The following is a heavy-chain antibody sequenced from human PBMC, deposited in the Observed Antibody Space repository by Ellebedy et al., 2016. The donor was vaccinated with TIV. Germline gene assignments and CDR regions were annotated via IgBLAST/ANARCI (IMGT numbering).Heavy chain of an antibody. Sequence: GGSLRLXXAASGFTFSTYTMNWVRQAPGKGLEWVSAISYSSSYIYYADSLKGRFTISRDNAKNLLFLQMNDLRAEDTAVYYCAAGGHITLLESWGQGTLVTVSS. CDR2: ISYSSSYI. V-gene: IGHV3-21*01. CDR3: AAGGHITLLES. CDR1: GFTFSTYT. D-gene: IGHD1-20*01. J-gene: IGHJ4*02.